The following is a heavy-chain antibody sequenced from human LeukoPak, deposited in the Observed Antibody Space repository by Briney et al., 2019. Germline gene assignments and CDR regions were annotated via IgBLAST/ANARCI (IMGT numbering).Heavy chain of an antibody. J-gene: IGHJ5*02. D-gene: IGHD3-3*01. CDR3: ARLKVGITIFGVALIRLDP. Sequence: SQTLSLTCTVSGGSISSSSYYWGWIRQPPGKGLEWIGSIYYSGSTYYNPSLKSRVTISVDTSKNQFSLKLSSVTAADTAVYYCARLKVGITIFGVALIRLDPWGQGTLVTVSS. V-gene: IGHV4-39*01. CDR1: GGSISSSSYY. CDR2: IYYSGST.